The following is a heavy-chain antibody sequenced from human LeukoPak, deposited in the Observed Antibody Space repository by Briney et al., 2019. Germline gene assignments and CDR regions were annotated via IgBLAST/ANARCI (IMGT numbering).Heavy chain of an antibody. J-gene: IGHJ2*01. Sequence: PGGSLRLSCAASGFTVSSNYMSWVRQAPGKGLEWVSVIYSGGSTYYADSVKGRFTISRDNSKNTLYLQMNSLRAEDTAVYYCARGVWDGLRVGRYFDLWGRGTLVTVSS. CDR2: IYSGGST. D-gene: IGHD3-16*01. V-gene: IGHV3-53*01. CDR3: ARGVWDGLRVGRYFDL. CDR1: GFTVSSNY.